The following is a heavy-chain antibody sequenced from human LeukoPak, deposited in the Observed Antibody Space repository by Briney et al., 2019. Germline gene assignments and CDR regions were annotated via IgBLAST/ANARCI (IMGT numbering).Heavy chain of an antibody. CDR2: ISSSSSYI. D-gene: IGHD3-22*01. V-gene: IGHV3-21*01. Sequence: GGSLRLSCAASGFTFSSYSMTWVRQAPGKGLEWVSSISSSSSYIYYADSVKGRFTISRDNAKNSLYLQMNSLRAEDTAVYYCARAFYYDSSGPDYWGQGTLVTVSS. CDR1: GFTFSSYS. CDR3: ARAFYYDSSGPDY. J-gene: IGHJ4*02.